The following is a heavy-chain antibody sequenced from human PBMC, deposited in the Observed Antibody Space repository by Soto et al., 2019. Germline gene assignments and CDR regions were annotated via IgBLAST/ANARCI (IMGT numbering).Heavy chain of an antibody. D-gene: IGHD1-26*01. CDR2: INSDESST. Sequence: EVQLVESGGGLVQPGGSLRLSCTASGFTFSSYWMHWVRQGPGRELVWVSRINSDESSTIYADSVKGRFTISRDNAKNTLYLQMDSLRADDTAVYYCTRGGTSVSYGGRFDYWGQGTLVTVSS. V-gene: IGHV3-74*01. CDR3: TRGGTSVSYGGRFDY. J-gene: IGHJ4*02. CDR1: GFTFSSYW.